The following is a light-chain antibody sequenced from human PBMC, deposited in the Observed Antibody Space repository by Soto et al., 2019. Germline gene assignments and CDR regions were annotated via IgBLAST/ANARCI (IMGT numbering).Light chain of an antibody. CDR1: QSISSY. J-gene: IGKJ3*01. Sequence: DIQMTQSPSSLSASVGDRVTITCRASQSISSYLNWYQQKPGKAPKLLIYAASSLQSGVPSRFSGSGSGTDFTLKISRVEADDVGTYYCMQALQTPFTFGPGTKVDIK. V-gene: IGKV1-39*01. CDR3: MQALQTPFT. CDR2: AAS.